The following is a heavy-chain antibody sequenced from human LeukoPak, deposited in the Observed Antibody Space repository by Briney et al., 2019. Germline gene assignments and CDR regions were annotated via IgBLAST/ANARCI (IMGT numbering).Heavy chain of an antibody. CDR1: GGTFSSYA. Sequence: GSSVKVSCKASGGTFSSYAISWVRQAPGQGLEWMGGIIPIFGTANYAQKFQGRVTITADESTSTAYMELSSLRSEDTAVYYCACYFGVVTNYYYYMDVWGKGTTVTVSS. CDR3: ACYFGVVTNYYYYMDV. CDR2: IIPIFGTA. J-gene: IGHJ6*03. V-gene: IGHV1-69*01. D-gene: IGHD3-3*01.